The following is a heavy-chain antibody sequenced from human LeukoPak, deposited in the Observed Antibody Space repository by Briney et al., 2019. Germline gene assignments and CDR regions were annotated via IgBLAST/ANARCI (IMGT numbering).Heavy chain of an antibody. V-gene: IGHV4-31*03. CDR2: IYYSAST. J-gene: IGHJ4*02. Sequence: PSETLSLTCTVSGGSVFSGGYYCSWIRQHPGKGLEWIGYIYYSASTYYKPSLKSRVTISIDTSRAQFSLKLSSVTAADTAVYYCARGPLGASFVDYWGQGTLVTVSS. D-gene: IGHD1-26*01. CDR3: ARGPLGASFVDY. CDR1: GGSVFSGGYY.